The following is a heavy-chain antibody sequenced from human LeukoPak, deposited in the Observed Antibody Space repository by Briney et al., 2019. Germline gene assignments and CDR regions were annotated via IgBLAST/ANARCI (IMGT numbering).Heavy chain of an antibody. V-gene: IGHV1-2*02. Sequence: GASVKVSCKASGYTFTGYYMHWVRQAPGQGLEWMGWINPNSGGTNYAQKFQGRVTMTRDTSISTAYMELSRLRSDDTAVYYCAREGDTVADVNWFDPWGQGTLVTVSS. J-gene: IGHJ5*02. D-gene: IGHD2-15*01. CDR1: GYTFTGYY. CDR2: INPNSGGT. CDR3: AREGDTVADVNWFDP.